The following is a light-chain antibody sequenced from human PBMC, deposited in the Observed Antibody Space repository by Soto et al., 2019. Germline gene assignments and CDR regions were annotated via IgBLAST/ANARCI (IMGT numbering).Light chain of an antibody. CDR3: QQHSHWPPWT. CDR1: ENVRTF. J-gene: IGKJ1*01. CDR2: GAS. Sequence: EVVLTQSPATPSLSPGERATLSCRASENVRTFVDWYQQKPGQAPRLLIHGASNRATGIPDRFSGSGSGTDFTLTISNLEPEDFAVYYCQQHSHWPPWTFGQGTRVEIQ. V-gene: IGKV3-11*01.